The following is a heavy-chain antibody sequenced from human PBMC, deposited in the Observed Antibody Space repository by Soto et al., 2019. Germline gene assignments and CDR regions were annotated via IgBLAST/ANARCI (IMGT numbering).Heavy chain of an antibody. CDR1: GFTFGSFW. J-gene: IGHJ5*02. Sequence: EMQLVESGGGLVQPEGSLRLSCGVSGFTFGSFWMGWVRQAPGKGLEWVANINQDGSEKYYVDSVKGRFTISRDNPRNSLYLQMDTLRVEDTAVYFCARQIRGLTPNWFDPWGQGTLVSVSS. V-gene: IGHV3-7*01. CDR2: INQDGSEK. CDR3: ARQIRGLTPNWFDP.